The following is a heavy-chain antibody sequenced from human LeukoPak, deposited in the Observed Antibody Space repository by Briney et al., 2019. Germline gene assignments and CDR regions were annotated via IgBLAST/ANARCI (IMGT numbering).Heavy chain of an antibody. CDR3: ARGATYSSSSPEY. CDR1: GFTFSSYS. Sequence: GGSLRISCAASGFTFSSYSMNWVRQAPGKGLEWVSAISSSGSYIYYADSVKGRFTISRDNAKNSLYLQMNSLRAEDTAVYYCARGATYSSSSPEYWGQGTLVTVSS. D-gene: IGHD6-6*01. J-gene: IGHJ4*02. V-gene: IGHV3-21*01. CDR2: ISSSGSYI.